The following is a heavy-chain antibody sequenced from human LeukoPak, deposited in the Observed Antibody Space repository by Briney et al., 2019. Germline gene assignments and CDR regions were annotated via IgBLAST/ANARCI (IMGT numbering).Heavy chain of an antibody. CDR2: ISPSSGNI. CDR1: GFTFSTFS. D-gene: IGHD6-19*01. CDR3: ARAAYSSGPDY. Sequence: GGPLRLSCAASGFTFSTFSMNWVRQAPGKGLEWVSYISPSSGNIHYADSVRGRFTISRDNAKNSLYLQVNSLRDEDTAMYFCARAAYSSGPDYWGQGTLVTVSS. J-gene: IGHJ4*02. V-gene: IGHV3-48*02.